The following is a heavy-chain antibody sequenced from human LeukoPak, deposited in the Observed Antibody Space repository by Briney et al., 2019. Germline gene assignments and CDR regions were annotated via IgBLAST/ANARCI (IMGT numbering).Heavy chain of an antibody. Sequence: SETLSLTCTVSGGSISSSSYYWGWIRQPPGKGLDWIRSIYYSGSTYYNPSLKSRVTISVDTSKNQFSLKLSSVTAADTAVYYCARRNVFTEGEAFDIWGQGTLVTVSS. D-gene: IGHD3-16*01. J-gene: IGHJ3*02. CDR3: ARRNVFTEGEAFDI. CDR2: IYYSGST. CDR1: GGSISSSSYY. V-gene: IGHV4-39*01.